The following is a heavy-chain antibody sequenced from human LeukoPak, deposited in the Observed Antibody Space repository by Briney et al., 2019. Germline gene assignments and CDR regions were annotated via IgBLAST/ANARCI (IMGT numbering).Heavy chain of an antibody. CDR1: GFTFSSCG. J-gene: IGHJ4*02. V-gene: IGHV3-21*01. CDR2: IGPTGTDR. D-gene: IGHD5-24*01. CDR3: ATETIGRHYDY. Sequence: GGSLRLSCAASGFTFSSCGFNWVRQAPGKGLEWVSSIGPTGTDRYYADSVRGRFTISRDNAKNSMYLQMDSLRDEDTAVYYCATETIGRHYDYWGQGALLTVSS.